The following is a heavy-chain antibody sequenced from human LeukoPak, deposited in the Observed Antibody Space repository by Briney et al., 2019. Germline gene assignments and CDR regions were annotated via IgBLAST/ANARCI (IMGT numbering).Heavy chain of an antibody. CDR1: GGTFSSYA. CDR3: ATYYDFWSGSLLYYYMDV. D-gene: IGHD3-3*01. J-gene: IGHJ6*03. V-gene: IGHV1-69*05. Sequence: SVKVSCKASGGTFSSYAISWVRQAPGQGLEWMGGIIPIFGTANYAQKFQGRVTITTDESTSTAYMELSSLRSEDTAVYYCATYYDFWSGSLLYYYMDVWGKGTTVTVSS. CDR2: IIPIFGTA.